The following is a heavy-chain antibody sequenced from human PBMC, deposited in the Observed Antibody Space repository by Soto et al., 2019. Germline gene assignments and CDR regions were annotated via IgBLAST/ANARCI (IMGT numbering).Heavy chain of an antibody. V-gene: IGHV3-7*01. Sequence: GGDLRVYCASSGVNFSDFWMDWVRQAPGKGLEWVANINLDGSEKHYVDSVKGRFTISRDNAKSSVYLQMSRLTAEDSALYYCSASIVFWGQGVRVTVSS. CDR3: SASIVF. J-gene: IGHJ4*02. CDR1: GVNFSDFW. CDR2: INLDGSEK.